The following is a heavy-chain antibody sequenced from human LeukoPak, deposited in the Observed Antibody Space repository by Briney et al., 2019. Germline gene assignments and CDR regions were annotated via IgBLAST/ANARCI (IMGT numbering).Heavy chain of an antibody. CDR2: ISGGGGST. V-gene: IGHV3-43*02. CDR1: GFTFDDYA. Sequence: GGSLRLSCAASGFTFDDYAMHWVRHAPGKGLEWVSLISGGGGSTYYADSVKGRFTISRDNSKNSLYLQMNSLRTEDTALYYCAKDMRTDCSGGSCYLTYYYYYYYGMDDWGQGTTVTVSS. CDR3: AKDMRTDCSGGSCYLTYYYYYYYGMDD. D-gene: IGHD2-15*01. J-gene: IGHJ6*02.